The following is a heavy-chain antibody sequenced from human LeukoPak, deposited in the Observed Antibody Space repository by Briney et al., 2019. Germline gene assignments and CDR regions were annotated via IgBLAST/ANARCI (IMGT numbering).Heavy chain of an antibody. CDR3: ARLPLGAFGEVLNFDS. D-gene: IGHD3-16*01. J-gene: IGHJ4*02. CDR2: ISAYNGNT. CDR1: GYTFTSYG. Sequence: ASVKVSCKASGYTFTSYGISWVRQAPGQGLEWMGWISAYNGNTNYAQKLQGRVTMTTDTSTSTAYMELRSLRSDDTAVYYCARLPLGAFGEVLNFDSWGQGTLVTVSS. V-gene: IGHV1-18*01.